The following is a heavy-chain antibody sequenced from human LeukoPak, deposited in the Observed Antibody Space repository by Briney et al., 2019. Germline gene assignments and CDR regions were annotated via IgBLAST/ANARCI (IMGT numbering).Heavy chain of an antibody. CDR1: GFTFSSYA. D-gene: IGHD3-3*01. CDR2: ISGSGGST. Sequence: GGSLRLSCAASGFTFSSYAMSWVRQAPGKGLEWVSAISGSGGSTYYADSVKGRFTISRDNSKDTLYLQMNSLRAEDTAVYYCASREGNYDFWSGYSPYYYYGMDVWGQGTTVTVSS. V-gene: IGHV3-23*01. CDR3: ASREGNYDFWSGYSPYYYYGMDV. J-gene: IGHJ6*02.